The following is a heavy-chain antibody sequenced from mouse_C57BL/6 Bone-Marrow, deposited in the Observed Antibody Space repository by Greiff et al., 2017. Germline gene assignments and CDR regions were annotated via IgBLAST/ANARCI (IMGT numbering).Heavy chain of an antibody. J-gene: IGHJ3*01. CDR3: ARDPGNDLFAY. CDR2: ISDGGSYT. CDR1: GFTFSSYA. Sequence: EVQGVESGGGLVKPGGSLKLSCAASGFTFSSYAMSWVRQTPEKRLEWVATISDGGSYTYYPDNVKGRFTISRDNAKNNLYLQMSHLKSEDTAMYYCARDPGNDLFAYWGQGTLVTVSA. D-gene: IGHD4-1*01. V-gene: IGHV5-4*01.